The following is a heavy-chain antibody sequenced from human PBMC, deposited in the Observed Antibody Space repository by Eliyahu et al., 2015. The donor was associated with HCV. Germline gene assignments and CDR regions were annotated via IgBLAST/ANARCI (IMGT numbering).Heavy chain of an antibody. J-gene: IGHJ4*02. CDR2: ISGSGGRT. V-gene: IGHV3-23*01. CDR3: AKEKDSSGYFDY. D-gene: IGHD3-22*01. Sequence: EVQLLESGGGLVQPGGSLXLSCXAXGFTFRSYXMSWVRQAPGKGLEWVSXISGSGGRTYYADSVKGRFTISRDNSKNTLYLQMNSLRAEDTAIYYCAKEKDSSGYFDYWGQGTLVTVSP. CDR1: GFTFRSYX.